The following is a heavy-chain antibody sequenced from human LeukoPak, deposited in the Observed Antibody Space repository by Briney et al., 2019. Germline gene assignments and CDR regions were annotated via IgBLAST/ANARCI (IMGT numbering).Heavy chain of an antibody. CDR3: ARRYCSSASCYLTWFDP. V-gene: IGHV3-7*01. J-gene: IGHJ5*02. D-gene: IGHD2-2*01. CDR2: INQDGSEK. CDR1: GFTFSSYW. Sequence: TGGSLRLSCVTSGFTFSSYWMTWVRQAPGKGLEWVANINQDGSEKYSVDSVKGRFTISRDNAKNSLYLQMNSLRAEDTAVYYCARRYCSSASCYLTWFDPWGQGTLVTVSP.